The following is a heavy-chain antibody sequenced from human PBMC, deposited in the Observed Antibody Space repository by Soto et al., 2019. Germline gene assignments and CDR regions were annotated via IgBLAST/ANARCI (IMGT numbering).Heavy chain of an antibody. J-gene: IGHJ6*02. Sequence: QMQLVESGGGLVKPGGSLRLSCAASEFTFSDYYMSWIRQAPGKGLEWVSYISSSSSYTNYADSVKGRFTISRDNAKNPLYLQMNSLRAEDTAVYYCARGRWLRDYYYGMDVWGQGTTVTVSS. CDR3: ARGRWLRDYYYGMDV. V-gene: IGHV3-11*06. D-gene: IGHD5-12*01. CDR1: EFTFSDYY. CDR2: ISSSSSYT.